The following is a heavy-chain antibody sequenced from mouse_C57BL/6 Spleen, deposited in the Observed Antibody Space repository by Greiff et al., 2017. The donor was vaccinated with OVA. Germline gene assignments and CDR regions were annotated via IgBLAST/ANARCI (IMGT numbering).Heavy chain of an antibody. V-gene: IGHV14-4*01. CDR3: SSPGSCRFAY. CDR1: GFNIKDDY. Sequence: VQLQQSGAELVRPGASVKLSCTASGFNIKDDYMPWVKQRPEQGLAWIGWIDPENGDPESASQFPGKATLTADTSSNTAYLQLSILTSEDTAVYYCSSPGSCRFAYWGPGTLVTVSA. CDR2: IDPENGDP. J-gene: IGHJ3*01.